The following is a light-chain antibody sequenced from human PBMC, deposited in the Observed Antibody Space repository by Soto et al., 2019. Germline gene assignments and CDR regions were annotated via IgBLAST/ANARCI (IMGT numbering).Light chain of an antibody. Sequence: QSALTQPASVSGSPGQSLTISCTGTTSDFGIYNRVSWYQQHPGKAPTLMVKDVSNRPSGVSDRFSGSKSGDTASLTISGLQAEDEADYYCSSFTSSSTWVFGGGTKLTVL. CDR2: DVS. CDR3: SSFTSSSTWV. J-gene: IGLJ3*02. CDR1: TSDFGIYNR. V-gene: IGLV2-14*03.